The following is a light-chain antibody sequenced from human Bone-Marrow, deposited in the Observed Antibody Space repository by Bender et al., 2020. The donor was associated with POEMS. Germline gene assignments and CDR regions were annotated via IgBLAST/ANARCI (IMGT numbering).Light chain of an antibody. CDR3: QAWDTYSVI. J-gene: IGLJ2*01. CDR2: QDT. CDR1: ALGDKY. Sequence: SYEVTKPPSVSVSPGQTASITCSGDALGDKYVAWYQQKPGQSPVLVIYQDTKRPSGIPERFSGSNSGNTATLTISGTQAMDEADYYCQAWDTYSVIFGGGTKLTVL. V-gene: IGLV3-1*01.